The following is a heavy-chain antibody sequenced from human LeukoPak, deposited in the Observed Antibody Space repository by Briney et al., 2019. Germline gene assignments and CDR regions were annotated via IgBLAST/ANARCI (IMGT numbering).Heavy chain of an antibody. J-gene: IGHJ6*02. D-gene: IGHD3-10*01. Sequence: PGGSLRLSCAASGFTFSSYWMTWVRQAPGKGLEWVANIMQDGSEKYYVDSVKGRFTISRDNAKNSLYLQMNSLRAEDTAVYYCAREDYYGSGSYDSSPYHYYGLDVWGQGTTVTVSS. CDR3: AREDYYGSGSYDSSPYHYYGLDV. V-gene: IGHV3-7*01. CDR1: GFTFSSYW. CDR2: IMQDGSEK.